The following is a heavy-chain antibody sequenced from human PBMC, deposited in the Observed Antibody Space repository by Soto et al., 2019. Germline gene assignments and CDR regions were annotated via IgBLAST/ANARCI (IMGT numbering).Heavy chain of an antibody. Sequence: SETLSLTCAVYGGSFSGYYWSWIRQPPGKGLEWIGEINHSGSTNYNPSLKSRVTISVDTSKNQFSLKLSSVTAADTAVYYCARGIQPPTLSPWDVWGPGASVTVSS. V-gene: IGHV4-34*01. J-gene: IGHJ6*01. CDR1: GGSFSGYY. D-gene: IGHD1-1*01. CDR2: INHSGST. CDR3: ARGIQPPTLSPWDV.